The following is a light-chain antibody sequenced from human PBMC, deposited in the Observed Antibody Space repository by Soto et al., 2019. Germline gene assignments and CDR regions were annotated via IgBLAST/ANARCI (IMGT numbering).Light chain of an antibody. CDR3: QQYYSYSPLT. J-gene: IGKJ4*01. CDR2: KAS. V-gene: IGKV1-5*03. Sequence: DIQMTQSPSTLSASVGDRVTVTCRASQSVRDWVAWYQQQAGRGPRLLIYKASSLQSGVPSRFSGSGFGTEFTLTLSRLQPDDFASYYCQQYYSYSPLTFGGGTKVEIK. CDR1: QSVRDW.